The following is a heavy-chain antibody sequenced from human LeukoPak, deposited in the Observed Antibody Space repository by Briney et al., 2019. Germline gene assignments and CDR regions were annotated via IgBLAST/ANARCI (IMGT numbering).Heavy chain of an antibody. CDR2: ISSSSSYI. CDR1: GFTFSSYS. J-gene: IGHJ4*02. CDR3: ARGPPRNPFDY. V-gene: IGHV3-21*01. Sequence: GGSLRLSCAASGFTFSSYSMNWVRQAPGEGLEWVSSISSSSSYIYYADSVKGRFTISRDNAKNSLYLQMNSLRAEDTAVYYCARGPPRNPFDYWGQGTLVTVSS.